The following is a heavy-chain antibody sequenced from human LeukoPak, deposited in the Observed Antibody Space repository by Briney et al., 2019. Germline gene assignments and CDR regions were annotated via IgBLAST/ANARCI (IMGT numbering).Heavy chain of an antibody. Sequence: GGSLRLSCAASGFTFSSYGMNWVRQAPGKGLEWVSSISSSSTYIYYADSVKGRFTISRDNAKNSLYLQMNSLRAEDTAVYYCARLFDYGDYRAEPYWGQGTLVTVSS. D-gene: IGHD4-17*01. V-gene: IGHV3-21*01. CDR1: GFTFSSYG. CDR2: ISSSSTYI. CDR3: ARLFDYGDYRAEPY. J-gene: IGHJ4*02.